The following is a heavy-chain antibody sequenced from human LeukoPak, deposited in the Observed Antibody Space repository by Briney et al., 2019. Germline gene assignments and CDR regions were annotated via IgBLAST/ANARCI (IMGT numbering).Heavy chain of an antibody. J-gene: IGHJ4*02. CDR2: INSDGTIT. CDR1: GFTFTSYW. CDR3: ARPGVGFDY. Sequence: PRGSLRLSCAASGFTFTSYWMHWVRQAPGKGLVWLSRINSDGTITSHADSLEGRFTISRDNAKNTVYLQMNSLRAEDTAVYYCARPGVGFDYWGQGALVTVSS. V-gene: IGHV3-74*01.